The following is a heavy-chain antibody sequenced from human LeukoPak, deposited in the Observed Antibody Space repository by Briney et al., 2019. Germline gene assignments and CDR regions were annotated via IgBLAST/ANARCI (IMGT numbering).Heavy chain of an antibody. D-gene: IGHD6-19*01. CDR1: GFTFSSYA. CDR2: ISGSGGST. CDR3: AKDPSVAVAGTLDY. Sequence: PGGSLRLSCAASGFTFSSYAMSWVRRAPGKGLEWVSAISGSGGSTYYADSVKGRFTISRDNSKNTLYLQMNSLRAEDTAVYYCAKDPSVAVAGTLDYWGQGTLVTVSS. J-gene: IGHJ4*02. V-gene: IGHV3-23*01.